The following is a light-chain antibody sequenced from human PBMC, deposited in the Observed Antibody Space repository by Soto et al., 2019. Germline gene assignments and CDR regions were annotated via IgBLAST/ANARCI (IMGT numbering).Light chain of an antibody. CDR1: SSNIGAGYD. CDR2: GNI. Sequence: QSVLTQPPSVSGAPGQRVTISCTGSSSNIGAGYDVHWYQQRPGTAPKLLIFGNINRPSGVPDRFSGSKSGTSASLAITGLRSEDEADYYCAAWDDSLSGLYVFGTGTKVTVL. V-gene: IGLV1-40*01. CDR3: AAWDDSLSGLYV. J-gene: IGLJ1*01.